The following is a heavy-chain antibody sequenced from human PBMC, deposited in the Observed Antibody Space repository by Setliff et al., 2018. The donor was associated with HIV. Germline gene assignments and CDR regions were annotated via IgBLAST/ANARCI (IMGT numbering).Heavy chain of an antibody. CDR3: ARGSSFADI. Sequence: PSETLSLTCTVTGGSISSGGFYWTWIRQHPGKGLEWIGYIYTTGSTNYNPSLKSRVTMSVDTSKNQFSLKLSSVTAADTAVYYCARGSSFADIWGQGTMVTVSS. CDR2: IYTTGST. CDR1: GGSISSGGFY. D-gene: IGHD2-2*01. J-gene: IGHJ3*02. V-gene: IGHV4-61*08.